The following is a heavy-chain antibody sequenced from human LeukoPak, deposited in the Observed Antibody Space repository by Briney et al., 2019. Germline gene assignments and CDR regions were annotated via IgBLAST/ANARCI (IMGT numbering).Heavy chain of an antibody. D-gene: IGHD3-22*01. CDR3: ASGVYDTKFDY. J-gene: IGHJ4*02. CDR2: IYPGDSDT. V-gene: IGHV5-51*01. CDR1: GYRFTTYW. Sequence: GESLNISCKGSGYRFTTYWIGWVRQMPGKGLEWMGIIYPGDSDTRYSPSFQGQVTISADKSISTAYLQWSSLKASDTAMYHCASGVYDTKFDYWGQGTLVTVSS.